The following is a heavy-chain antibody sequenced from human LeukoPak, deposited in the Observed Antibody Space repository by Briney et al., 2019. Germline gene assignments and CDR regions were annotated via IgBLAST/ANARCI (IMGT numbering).Heavy chain of an antibody. CDR3: ARGYLYYMDV. J-gene: IGHJ6*03. CDR1: GFTFSSYA. D-gene: IGHD5-18*01. V-gene: IGHV3-30*04. CDR2: ISYDGSNK. Sequence: GGSLRLSCAASGFTFSSYAMHWVRQAPGKGLEWVAVISYDGSNKYYADSVKGRFTISRDHSKNTLYLQMNSLRAEDTAVYYCARGYLYYMDVWGKGTTVTVSS.